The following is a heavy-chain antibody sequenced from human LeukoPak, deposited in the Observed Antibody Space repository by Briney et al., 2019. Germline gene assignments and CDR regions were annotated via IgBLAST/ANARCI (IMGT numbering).Heavy chain of an antibody. V-gene: IGHV4-59*01. CDR2: IYYSGST. CDR1: GGSISSYY. J-gene: IGHJ4*02. Sequence: PSETLSLTCTVSGGSISSYYWSWIRQPPGKGLEWIGYIYYSGSTNYNPSLKSRVTISVDTSKDQFSLKLSSVTAADTAVYYCAGGYYEFWSGYYNDYWGQGTLVTVSS. D-gene: IGHD3-3*01. CDR3: AGGYYEFWSGYYNDY.